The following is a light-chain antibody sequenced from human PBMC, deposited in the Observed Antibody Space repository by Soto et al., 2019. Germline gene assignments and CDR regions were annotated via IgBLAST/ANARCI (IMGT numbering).Light chain of an antibody. CDR1: QTISSW. J-gene: IGKJ1*01. CDR2: GAS. V-gene: IGKV1-5*03. Sequence: IQMAQSPSSLSASVGDRVTITCRASQTISSWLAWYQQKPGKAPKLLIYGASTIASGIPSRFSGSGSGTEFTLTISSLQPEDFAVYYCQQYNNWPRTFGQGTKVDIK. CDR3: QQYNNWPRT.